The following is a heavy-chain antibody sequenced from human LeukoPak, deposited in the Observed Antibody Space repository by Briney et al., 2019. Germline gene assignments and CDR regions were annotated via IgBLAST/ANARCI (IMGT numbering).Heavy chain of an antibody. CDR1: GGSFSGYY. J-gene: IGHJ3*02. CDR3: ARETYYYDSSGYSTLDAFDI. Sequence: SETLSLTCAVYGGSFSGYYWSWIRQPPGKGLERIGDINHSGSTNYNPSLKSRVTISVDTSKNQFSLKLSSVTAADTAVYYCARETYYYDSSGYSTLDAFDIWGQGTMVTVSS. CDR2: INHSGST. V-gene: IGHV4-34*01. D-gene: IGHD3-22*01.